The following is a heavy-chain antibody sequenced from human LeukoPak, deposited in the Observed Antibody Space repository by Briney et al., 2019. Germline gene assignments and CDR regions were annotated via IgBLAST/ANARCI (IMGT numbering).Heavy chain of an antibody. CDR2: IYPGDSDT. Sequence: VESLKISCKGSGYRFTSYWIGWVRQMPGKGLEWIAIIYPGDSDTRYGPSFQGQVTISDDKSISTAYLQWSSLKASDPAMYYCATNRMVRHFDYWGQGTLVTVSS. V-gene: IGHV5-51*01. J-gene: IGHJ4*02. D-gene: IGHD3-10*01. CDR1: GYRFTSYW. CDR3: ATNRMVRHFDY.